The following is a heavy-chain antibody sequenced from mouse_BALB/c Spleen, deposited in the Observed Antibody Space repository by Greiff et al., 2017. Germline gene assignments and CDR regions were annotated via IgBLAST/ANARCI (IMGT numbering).Heavy chain of an antibody. V-gene: IGHV1-67*01. J-gene: IGHJ3*01. CDR3: AREGYGPWFAY. CDR1: GYTFTDYA. CDR2: ISTYSGNI. Sequence: QVQLQQSGPELVRPGVSVKISCKGSGYTFTDYAMHWVKQSHAKSLEWIGVISTYSGNINYNQKFKGKATMTVDKSSSTAYMELARLTSEDSAIYYCAREGYGPWFAYWGQGTLVTVSA. D-gene: IGHD1-2*01.